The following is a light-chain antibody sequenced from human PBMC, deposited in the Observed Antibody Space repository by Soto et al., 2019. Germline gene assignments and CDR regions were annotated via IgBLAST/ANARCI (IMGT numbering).Light chain of an antibody. J-gene: IGLJ2*01. CDR1: SSDIGSYKY. Sequence: QSALTQPASVSESPGQLITISCIGTSSDIGSYKYVSWYQQHPGKPPKVVIYDVTNRPSGVSDRFSGSKSGNTASLTISGLQAEDEADYYCSSYTNSDTWVFGGGTKLTVL. CDR2: DVT. V-gene: IGLV2-14*03. CDR3: SSYTNSDTWV.